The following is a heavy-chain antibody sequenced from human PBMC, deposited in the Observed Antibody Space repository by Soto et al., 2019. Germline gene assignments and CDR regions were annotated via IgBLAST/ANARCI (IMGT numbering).Heavy chain of an antibody. CDR1: GYTFTSYG. J-gene: IGHJ4*02. CDR2: ISAYNGNT. D-gene: IGHD3-22*01. V-gene: IGHV1-18*01. Sequence: QVQLVQSGAEVKKPGASVKVSCKASGYTFTSYGISWVRQAPGQGLEWMGWISAYNGNTNYAQKLQGRVTMTTDTSTSTAYMELRSLRSDDTAVYYCATTYYYDSSGSYFDYWGQGTLVTASS. CDR3: ATTYYYDSSGSYFDY.